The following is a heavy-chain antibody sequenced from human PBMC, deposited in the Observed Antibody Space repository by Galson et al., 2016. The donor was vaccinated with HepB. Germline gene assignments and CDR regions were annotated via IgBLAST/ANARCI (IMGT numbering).Heavy chain of an antibody. Sequence: SVKVSCKASGYTFTGFYLHWVRQAPGQGLEWMGWINPNSGDTHYAQKFKGWVTMTRDTFISTAYMELSRLKSDDTAVCYCARLFRSTRSGLDVRGQGTTVTVSS. D-gene: IGHD5/OR15-5a*01. J-gene: IGHJ6*02. CDR3: ARLFRSTRSGLDV. CDR2: INPNSGDT. V-gene: IGHV1-2*04. CDR1: GYTFTGFY.